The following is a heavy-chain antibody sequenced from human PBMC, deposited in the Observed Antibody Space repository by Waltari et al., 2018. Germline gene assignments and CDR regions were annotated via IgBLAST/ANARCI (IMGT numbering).Heavy chain of an antibody. CDR3: ARGAITEAFDI. CDR1: GFPFSSSA. Sequence: QVQLVESGGGVVQPGRSLRLPCAASGFPFSSSAMHWVRQAPGKGLEWVAVISYDGSNKYYADSVKGRFTISRDNAKNTLYLQMNSLRAEDTAVYYCARGAITEAFDIWGQGTMVTVSS. J-gene: IGHJ3*02. V-gene: IGHV3-30*07. CDR2: ISYDGSNK. D-gene: IGHD1-26*01.